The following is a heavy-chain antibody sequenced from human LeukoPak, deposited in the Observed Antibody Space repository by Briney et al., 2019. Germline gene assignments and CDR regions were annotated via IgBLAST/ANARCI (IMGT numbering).Heavy chain of an antibody. CDR2: IYYSGST. J-gene: IGHJ4*02. Sequence: SETLSLTCTVSGGSISSGGYYWSWIRQHPGKGLEWIGYIYYSGSTYYNPSLKSRVTISVDTSKNQFSLKLSSVTAADTAVYYRARAPWGSGFPFDYWGQGTLVTVSS. V-gene: IGHV4-31*03. CDR1: GGSISSGGYY. D-gene: IGHD6-19*01. CDR3: ARAPWGSGFPFDY.